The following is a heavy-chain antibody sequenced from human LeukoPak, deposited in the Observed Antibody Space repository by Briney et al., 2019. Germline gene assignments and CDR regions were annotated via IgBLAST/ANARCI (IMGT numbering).Heavy chain of an antibody. CDR3: ARKMRWLQYQDYYYYMDV. V-gene: IGHV4-59*01. CDR2: IYYSGST. J-gene: IGHJ6*03. Sequence: PSETLSLTCTVSGGSISSYYWSWIRQPPGEGLEWIGYIYYSGSTNYNPSLKSRVTISVDTSKNQFSLKLSSVTAADTAVYYCARKMRWLQYQDYYYYMDVWGKGTTVTVSS. D-gene: IGHD5-24*01. CDR1: GGSISSYY.